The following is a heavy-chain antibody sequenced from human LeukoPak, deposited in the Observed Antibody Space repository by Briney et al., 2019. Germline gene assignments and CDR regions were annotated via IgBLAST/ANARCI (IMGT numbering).Heavy chain of an antibody. V-gene: IGHV4-61*05. J-gene: IGHJ4*02. D-gene: IGHD1-26*01. CDR1: SGSISSSNYY. CDR3: ARYSGSYYTFDY. CDR2: IYYSGST. Sequence: SETLSLTCTVSSGSISSSNYYWGWLRQPPGKGLEWIGYIYYSGSTNYNPSLKSRVTISVDTSKNQFSLKLSSVTAADTAVYYCARYSGSYYTFDYWGQGTLVTVSS.